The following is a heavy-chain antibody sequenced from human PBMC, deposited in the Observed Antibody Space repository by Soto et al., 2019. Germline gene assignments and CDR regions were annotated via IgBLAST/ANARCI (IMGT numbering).Heavy chain of an antibody. V-gene: IGHV3-23*01. CDR1: GFTFSSYA. CDR3: AKAPFSSWVPFDY. CDR2: ISGSGGST. J-gene: IGHJ4*02. D-gene: IGHD6-13*01. Sequence: GGSLRLSCAASGFTFSSYAMSWVRQAPGKGLEWVSSISGSGGSTYYADSVKGRFTISRDNSKNTLYLQMNSLRAEDTAVYYCAKAPFSSWVPFDYWGQGTLVTVSS.